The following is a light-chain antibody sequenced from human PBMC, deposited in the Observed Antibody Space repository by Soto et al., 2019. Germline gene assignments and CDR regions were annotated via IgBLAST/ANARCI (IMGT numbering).Light chain of an antibody. CDR1: SSDVGSYNH. CDR3: TSYAGTYSFFYV. CDR2: EVS. J-gene: IGLJ1*01. V-gene: IGLV2-8*01. Sequence: QSVLTQPASVSGSPGQSITISCTGTSSDVGSYNHVSWYQQHPGKAPKLMIYEVSKRPSGVPDRFSGSKSGNTASLTVSGLQAEDEADYYCTSYAGTYSFFYVFGTGTKVTVL.